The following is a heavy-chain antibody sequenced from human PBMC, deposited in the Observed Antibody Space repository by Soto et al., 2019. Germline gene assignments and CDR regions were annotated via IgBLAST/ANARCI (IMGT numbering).Heavy chain of an antibody. CDR2: ISYDGSNK. CDR3: ARSYYYDSSGYLDYFDY. CDR1: AFTFSNYA. V-gene: IGHV3-30-3*01. D-gene: IGHD3-22*01. J-gene: IGHJ4*02. Sequence: QVQLVESGGGVVQPGGSLRLSCAASAFTFSNYAMYWVRQAPGKGLEWVAVISYDGSNKYYADSVKGRFTISRDNSKNTVYLQMNSLRAEDTAVYYCARSYYYDSSGYLDYFDYWGQGTLVTVSS.